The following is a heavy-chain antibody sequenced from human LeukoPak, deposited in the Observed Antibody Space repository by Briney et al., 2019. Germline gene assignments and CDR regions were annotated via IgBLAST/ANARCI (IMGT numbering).Heavy chain of an antibody. CDR3: ARGGPRIAALFAGLDY. CDR2: IWYDGSNK. J-gene: IGHJ4*02. Sequence: GGSLRLSCAASGFTFSSYGMHWVRQAPGKGLEWVAVIWYDGSNKYYADSVKGRFTISRDNSKNTLYLQMNSLRAEDTAVYYCARGGPRIAALFAGLDYWGQGTLVTVSS. CDR1: GFTFSSYG. V-gene: IGHV3-33*01. D-gene: IGHD6-6*01.